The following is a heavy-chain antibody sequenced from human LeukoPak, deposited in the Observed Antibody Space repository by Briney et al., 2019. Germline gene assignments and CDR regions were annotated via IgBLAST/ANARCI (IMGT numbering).Heavy chain of an antibody. CDR1: GFTFSDYY. CDR3: ARDLFDGDSWVVWYYYYMDV. V-gene: IGHV3-11*04. D-gene: IGHD4-17*01. J-gene: IGHJ6*03. CDR2: ISSSGSTI. Sequence: GGSLRLSCAASGFTFSDYYMSWIRQAPGKGLEWVSYISSSGSTIYYADSVKGRFTISRDNAKNSLYLQMNSLRAEDTAVYYCARDLFDGDSWVVWYYYYMDVWGKGTTVTISS.